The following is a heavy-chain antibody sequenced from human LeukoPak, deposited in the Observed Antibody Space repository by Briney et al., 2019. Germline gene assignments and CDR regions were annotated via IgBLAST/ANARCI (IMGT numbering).Heavy chain of an antibody. Sequence: GGSLRLSRAASAYTFSGYAVSWVRQAPGKGLEWVSSISGRGGSTCSADSVKGRFTISRDNSKNTLYLQMNSLRAEDTALYYCAKDRSCINDICHEDFDYWGQGTLVTVSS. CDR3: AKDRSCINDICHEDFDY. J-gene: IGHJ4*02. D-gene: IGHD2-8*01. CDR2: ISGRGGST. CDR1: AYTFSGYA. V-gene: IGHV3-23*01.